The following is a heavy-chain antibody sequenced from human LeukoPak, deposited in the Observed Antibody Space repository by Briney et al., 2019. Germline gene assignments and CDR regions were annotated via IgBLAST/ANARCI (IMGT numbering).Heavy chain of an antibody. CDR2: IKQGGSKK. V-gene: IGHV3-7*01. Sequence: GGSLRLSCEVSGFTLRDFWMSWVRQAPGKGLEWVANIKQGGSKKDYVDSVRGRFTIARDDAKKSVFLEMNSLRVEDTAVYFCARVEFGEYSNYFDNWGQGTLVTVSA. CDR1: GFTLRDFW. J-gene: IGHJ4*02. CDR3: ARVEFGEYSNYFDN. D-gene: IGHD2/OR15-2a*01.